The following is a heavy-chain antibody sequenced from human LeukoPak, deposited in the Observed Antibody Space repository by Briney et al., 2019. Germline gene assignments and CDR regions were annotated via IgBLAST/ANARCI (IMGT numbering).Heavy chain of an antibody. CDR2: INPSGGST. CDR1: GYTFTSYY. J-gene: IGHJ3*02. Sequence: ASVKVSCKASGYTFTSYYMHWVRQAPGQGLEWMGIINPSGGSTSYAQKFQGRVTMTRDTSISTAYMELSRLRSDDTAVYYCARVSRSMIVVVTGDDAFDIWGQGTMVTVSS. V-gene: IGHV1-46*01. D-gene: IGHD3-22*01. CDR3: ARVSRSMIVVVTGDDAFDI.